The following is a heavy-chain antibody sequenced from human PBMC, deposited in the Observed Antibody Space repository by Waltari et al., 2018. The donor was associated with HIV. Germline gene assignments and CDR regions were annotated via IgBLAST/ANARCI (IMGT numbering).Heavy chain of an antibody. CDR3: ARDFWGGYYYGMDV. Sequence: EVQLVASGGGLVKPGGSLSRSCAASGFTFSSSRMNWVRQAPGKGLEWVSSISSSSSYIYYADSVKGRFTISRDNAKNSLYLQMNSLRAEDTAVYYCARDFWGGYYYGMDVWGQGTTVTVSS. J-gene: IGHJ6*02. CDR2: ISSSSSYI. V-gene: IGHV3-21*01. D-gene: IGHD3-16*01. CDR1: GFTFSSSR.